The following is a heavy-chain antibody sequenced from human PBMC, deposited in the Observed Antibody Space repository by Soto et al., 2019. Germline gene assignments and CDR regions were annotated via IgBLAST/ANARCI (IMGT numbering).Heavy chain of an antibody. Sequence: EVQLLESGGGLVQPGGFLRLSCAASGFTFRSYAMTWVRQAPGKGLEWVSVVTYNGDNTYYAESVKGRFTISRDNSREKVDLQMNSLTAEDTAVYYCARYIRGPTVFYFDFWGPGVLVTVSS. V-gene: IGHV3-23*01. J-gene: IGHJ4*02. CDR1: GFTFRSYA. CDR2: VTYNGDNT. D-gene: IGHD3-3*02. CDR3: ARYIRGPTVFYFDF.